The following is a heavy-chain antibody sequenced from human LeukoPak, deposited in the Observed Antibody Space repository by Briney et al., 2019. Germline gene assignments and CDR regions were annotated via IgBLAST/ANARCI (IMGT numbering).Heavy chain of an antibody. J-gene: IGHJ5*02. D-gene: IGHD2-21*02. CDR2: VQPDGTEK. V-gene: IGHV3-7*01. CDR1: GFTFSTYW. Sequence: GGSLRLSCAASGFTFSTYWMSWVRQAPGKGLEWVANVQPDGTEKYYVDSVKGRFTISRDNAKNSLYLQMNSLRAEDTAVYYCARIAYCGGDCYAPFDPWGQGTLVTVSS. CDR3: ARIAYCGGDCYAPFDP.